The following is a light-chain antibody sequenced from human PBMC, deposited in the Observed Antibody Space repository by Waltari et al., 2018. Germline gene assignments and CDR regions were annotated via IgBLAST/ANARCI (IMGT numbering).Light chain of an antibody. CDR2: AAS. Sequence: ASVGYRVTITCRASQSISSYLNWYQEKPGKAPRLLIYAASSLQSGVPSRFSGRGSGTDFTLTISSLQPEDFATYYCQQSYSYWYTFGQGTKLEIK. J-gene: IGKJ2*01. CDR3: QQSYSYWYT. CDR1: QSISSY. V-gene: IGKV1-39*01.